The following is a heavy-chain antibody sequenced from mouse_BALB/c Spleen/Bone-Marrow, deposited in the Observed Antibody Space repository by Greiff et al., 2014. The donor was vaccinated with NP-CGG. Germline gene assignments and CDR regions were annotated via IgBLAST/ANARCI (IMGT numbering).Heavy chain of an antibody. Sequence: EVKLQESGAELVKPGASVKLSCTASGFNIKDTYMHWVKQRPEQGLERIGRIDPANGNTKYDPKFQGKATITADTSSNTACLQLSSLTSEDTAVYYCAAYYYGSSYGFAYWGQGTLVTVSA. CDR3: AAYYYGSSYGFAY. J-gene: IGHJ3*01. D-gene: IGHD1-1*01. CDR1: GFNIKDTY. V-gene: IGHV14-3*02. CDR2: IDPANGNT.